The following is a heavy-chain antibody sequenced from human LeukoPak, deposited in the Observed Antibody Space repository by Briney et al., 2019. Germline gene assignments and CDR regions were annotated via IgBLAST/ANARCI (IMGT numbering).Heavy chain of an antibody. J-gene: IGHJ4*02. CDR1: GFTFNNAW. CDR2: IRSKAYGGTT. D-gene: IGHD1-26*01. V-gene: IGHV3-49*04. Sequence: GGSLRLSCVASGFTFNNAWMNWVRQAPGKGLEWVGFIRSKAYGGTTEYAASVKCRFTISRDDSKSIAYLQMNSLKTEDTAVYHCASRSGRQWLPYFDYWGQGTLVTVSS. CDR3: ASRSGRQWLPYFDY.